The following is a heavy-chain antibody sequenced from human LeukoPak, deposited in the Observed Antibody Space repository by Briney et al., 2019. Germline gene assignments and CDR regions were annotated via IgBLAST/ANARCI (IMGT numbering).Heavy chain of an antibody. CDR2: ICSSSSTI. D-gene: IGHD2-2*01. J-gene: IGHJ6*03. Sequence: GGSLRLSCAASGFTFSSYSMNWVRQAPGKGLEWVSYICSSSSTIYYADSVKGRFTISRDNAKNSLYLQMNSLRAEDTAVYYCARKDIVVVPAALAPPYYYYYMDVWGKGTTVTVSS. CDR1: GFTFSSYS. V-gene: IGHV3-48*01. CDR3: ARKDIVVVPAALAPPYYYYYMDV.